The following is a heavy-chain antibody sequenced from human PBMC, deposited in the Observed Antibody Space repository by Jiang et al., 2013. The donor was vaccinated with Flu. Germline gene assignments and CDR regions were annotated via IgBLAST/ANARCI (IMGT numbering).Heavy chain of an antibody. J-gene: IGHJ1*01. V-gene: IGHV7-4-1*02. CDR2: STPTMES. Sequence: KASGYTFTNYGMGWVRQALDKGLSGWDGSTPTMESQRMPRASQDGLSSPLDTSVSTAYLQISSLKANDTAVYYCARGHLESIQHWGQGTLVTVSS. CDR1: GYTFTNYG. CDR3: ARGHLESIQH.